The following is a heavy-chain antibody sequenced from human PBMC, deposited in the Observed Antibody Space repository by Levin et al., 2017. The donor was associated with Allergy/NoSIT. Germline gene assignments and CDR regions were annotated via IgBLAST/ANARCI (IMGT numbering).Heavy chain of an antibody. D-gene: IGHD7-27*01. CDR3: TRHGKQLGMDRYFDL. Sequence: QPGGSLRLSCAASGFTFSGSAMHWVRQASGKGLEWVGRIRSKANSYATAYAASVKGRFTISRDDSKNTAYLQMNSLKTEDTAVYYCTRHGKQLGMDRYFDLWGRGTLVTVSS. CDR1: GFTFSGSA. CDR2: IRSKANSYAT. J-gene: IGHJ2*01. V-gene: IGHV3-73*01.